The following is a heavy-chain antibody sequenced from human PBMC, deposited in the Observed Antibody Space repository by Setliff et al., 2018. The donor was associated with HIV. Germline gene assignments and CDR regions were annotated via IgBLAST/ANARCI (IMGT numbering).Heavy chain of an antibody. CDR2: IHQSGST. Sequence: SETLSLTCTVSGYSISSGYYWGWIRQPPGKGLEWIGSIHQSGSTYYNSSLKSRVTMSVDTSKNKFSLKLSSVTAADTAVYYCARRGDFFYYAMDVWGQGTTVTVSS. J-gene: IGHJ6*02. CDR3: ARRGDFFYYAMDV. CDR1: GYSISSGYY. V-gene: IGHV4-38-2*02.